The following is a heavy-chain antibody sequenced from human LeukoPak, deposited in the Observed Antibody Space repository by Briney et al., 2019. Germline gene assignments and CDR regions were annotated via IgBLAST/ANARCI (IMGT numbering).Heavy chain of an antibody. CDR3: AGAHSSSWSVF. J-gene: IGHJ5*01. D-gene: IGHD6-13*01. Sequence: GGSLRLSCAASGFTFSSYAMSWVRQAPGKGTEWVSAISGSGGNTYYADSVKGRFTISRDNSKNTLYLQMNSLRAEDTAVYYCAGAHSSSWSVFWGQGTLVTVSS. CDR2: ISGSGGNT. CDR1: GFTFSSYA. V-gene: IGHV3-23*01.